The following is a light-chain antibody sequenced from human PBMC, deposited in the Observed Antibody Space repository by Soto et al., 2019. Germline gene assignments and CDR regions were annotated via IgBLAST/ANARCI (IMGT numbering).Light chain of an antibody. CDR3: QHYHSPPFT. V-gene: IGKV1-27*01. J-gene: IGKJ3*01. Sequence: DIQMTQSPSSLSAFVGDSVTFTCRASQGISNYLAWYHQKPGKVPKLLVYAASTLQSGVPSRFSGSGSGTEFTLTIHSLQPEDVGTYYCQHYHSPPFTFGPGTKLEIK. CDR2: AAS. CDR1: QGISNY.